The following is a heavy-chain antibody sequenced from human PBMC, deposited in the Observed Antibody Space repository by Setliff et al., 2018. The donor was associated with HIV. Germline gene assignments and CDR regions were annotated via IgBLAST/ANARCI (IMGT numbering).Heavy chain of an antibody. D-gene: IGHD7-27*01. CDR3: ARVPNWGEAPFAFDV. J-gene: IGHJ3*01. CDR2: IFGSGIT. V-gene: IGHV4-31*11. CDR1: GGSFSSDGFY. Sequence: PSETLSLTCAVYGGSFSSDGFYWNWIRQRPGKGLEWIGYIFGSGITYYNPSLKSRLRISIDTSANQVSVELSAVTAADTALYFCARVPNWGEAPFAFDVWGLGTMVTVSS.